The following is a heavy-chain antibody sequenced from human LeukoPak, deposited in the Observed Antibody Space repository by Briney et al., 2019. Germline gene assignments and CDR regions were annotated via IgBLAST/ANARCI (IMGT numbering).Heavy chain of an antibody. J-gene: IGHJ6*02. V-gene: IGHV4-39*01. D-gene: IGHD1-26*01. CDR3: ARHVAGSGSYFNYYYYYGMDV. CDR1: HGSMSSSSYY. Sequence: SETLSLTCTVSHGSMSSSSYYWGWIRQPPGKGLEWIGSIYHSGSTHYNPSLKGRVTISVDTSKNQFSLKLSSVTAADTAVYYCARHVAGSGSYFNYYYYYGMDVWGQGTTVTVSS. CDR2: IYHSGST.